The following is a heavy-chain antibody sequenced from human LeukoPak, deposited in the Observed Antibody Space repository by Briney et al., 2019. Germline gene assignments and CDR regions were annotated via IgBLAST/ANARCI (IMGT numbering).Heavy chain of an antibody. D-gene: IGHD3-3*01. CDR1: GYTLTELS. Sequence: VASVKVSCTVSGYTLTELSMHWVRQAPGKGLEWMGGFDPEDGETIYAQKFQGRVTMTEDTSTDTAYMELSSLRSEDTAVYYCATDIHAIFGVVIATWGQGTLVTVSS. J-gene: IGHJ5*02. CDR3: ATDIHAIFGVVIAT. CDR2: FDPEDGET. V-gene: IGHV1-24*01.